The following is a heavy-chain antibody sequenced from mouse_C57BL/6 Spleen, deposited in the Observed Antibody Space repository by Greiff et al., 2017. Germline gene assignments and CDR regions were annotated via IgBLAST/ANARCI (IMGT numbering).Heavy chain of an antibody. J-gene: IGHJ2*01. V-gene: IGHV5-12*01. CDR2: ISNGGGST. CDR1: GFTFSDYY. Sequence: VQLKESGGGLVQPGGSLKLSCAASGFTFSDYYMYWVRQTPEKRLEWVAYISNGGGSTYYPDTVKGRFTISRDNAKNTLYLQMSRLKSEDTAMYYCARSNWDVEGYYFDYWGQGTTLTVSS. CDR3: ARSNWDVEGYYFDY. D-gene: IGHD4-1*02.